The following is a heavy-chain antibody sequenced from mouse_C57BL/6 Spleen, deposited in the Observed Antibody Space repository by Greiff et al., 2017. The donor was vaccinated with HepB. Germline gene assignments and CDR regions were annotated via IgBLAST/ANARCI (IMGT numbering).Heavy chain of an antibody. CDR3: ARSRGGAWFAY. J-gene: IGHJ3*01. CDR2: INPNNGGT. V-gene: IGHV1-18*01. CDR1: GYTFTDYN. Sequence: VQLQQSGPELVKPGASVKIPCKASGYTFTDYNMDWVKQSDGKSLEWIGDINPNNGGTIYNQKFKGKATLTVDKSSSTAYMELRSLTSEDTAVYYCARSRGGAWFAYWGQGTLVTVSA.